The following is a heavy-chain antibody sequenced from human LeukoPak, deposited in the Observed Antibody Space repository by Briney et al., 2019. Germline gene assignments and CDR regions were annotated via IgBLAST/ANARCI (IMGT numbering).Heavy chain of an antibody. CDR1: GFTFSSYS. Sequence: GGSLRLSCAASGFTFSSYSMNWVRQAPGRGLEWVSYISGSSRPIYYADSVKGRFTISRDNSKNTLSLQVSSLRAEDTAVYYCAKDRYSYAFEYSDSWGQGTLVTVSS. D-gene: IGHD5-18*01. V-gene: IGHV3-48*01. CDR3: AKDRYSYAFEYSDS. J-gene: IGHJ4*02. CDR2: ISGSSRPI.